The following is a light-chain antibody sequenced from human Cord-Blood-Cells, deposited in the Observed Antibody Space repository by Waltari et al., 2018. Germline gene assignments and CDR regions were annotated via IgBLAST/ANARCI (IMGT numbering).Light chain of an antibody. CDR2: AAS. CDR1: QSISSY. CDR3: QQSYSTPMYT. Sequence: DIQMTQSPSSLSASVGERVTIPCRASQSISSYLNWYQQKPGKAPKLLIYAASSLQSGVPSRFSGSGSGTDFTLTISSLQPEDFATYYCQQSYSTPMYTFGQGTKLEIK. V-gene: IGKV1-39*01. J-gene: IGKJ2*01.